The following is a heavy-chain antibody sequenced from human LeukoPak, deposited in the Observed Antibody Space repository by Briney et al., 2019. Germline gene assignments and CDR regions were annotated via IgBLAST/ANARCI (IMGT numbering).Heavy chain of an antibody. V-gene: IGHV1-69*13. J-gene: IGHJ6*02. CDR2: IVPIFGTA. D-gene: IGHD4-17*01. Sequence: SVNVSCKASGGTFSSYAISWVRQAPGQGLEWMGGIVPIFGTANYAQKFQGRVTITADESTSTAYMELSSLRSEDTAVYYCARPTVTTIYYYYYGMDVWGQGTTVTVSS. CDR1: GGTFSSYA. CDR3: ARPTVTTIYYYYYGMDV.